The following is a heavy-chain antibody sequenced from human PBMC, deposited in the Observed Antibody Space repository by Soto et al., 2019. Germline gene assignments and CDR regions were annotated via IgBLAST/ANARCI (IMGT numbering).Heavy chain of an antibody. CDR2: IIPIFGTA. J-gene: IGHJ5*02. Sequence: SVKVSCKASGGTFSSYAISWVRQAPGQGLEWMGGIIPIFGTANYAQKFQGRVTITADKSTSTAYMELSSLRSEDTAVYYCAREKTTPDWDLNWFDPWGQGTLVTVSS. CDR1: GGTFSSYA. D-gene: IGHD4-17*01. CDR3: AREKTTPDWDLNWFDP. V-gene: IGHV1-69*06.